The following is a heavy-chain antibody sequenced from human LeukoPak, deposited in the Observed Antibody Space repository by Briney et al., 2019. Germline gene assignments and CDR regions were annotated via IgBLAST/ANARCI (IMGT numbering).Heavy chain of an antibody. CDR3: AADLGLELAFDI. CDR2: IIPIFGTA. CDR1: GGTFSSYA. J-gene: IGHJ3*02. D-gene: IGHD1-7*01. Sequence: SVTVSCKASGGTFSSYAISWVRQAPGQGLEWMGGIIPIFGTANYAQKFQGRVTITADESTSTAYMELSSLRSEDTAVYCCAADLGLELAFDIWGQGTMVTVSS. V-gene: IGHV1-69*13.